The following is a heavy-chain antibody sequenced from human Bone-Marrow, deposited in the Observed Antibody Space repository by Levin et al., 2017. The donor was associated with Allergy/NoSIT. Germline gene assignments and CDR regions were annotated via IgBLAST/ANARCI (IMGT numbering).Heavy chain of an antibody. CDR2: IYYSGST. Sequence: PSETLSLTCTVSGGSISSGGYYWSWIRQHPGKGLEWIGYIYYSGSTYYNPSLKSRVTISVDTSKNQFSLKLSSVTAADTAVYYCARDLNIAAAGMDYYYGMDVWGQGTTVTVSS. V-gene: IGHV4-31*03. CDR1: GGSISSGGYY. CDR3: ARDLNIAAAGMDYYYGMDV. J-gene: IGHJ6*02. D-gene: IGHD6-13*01.